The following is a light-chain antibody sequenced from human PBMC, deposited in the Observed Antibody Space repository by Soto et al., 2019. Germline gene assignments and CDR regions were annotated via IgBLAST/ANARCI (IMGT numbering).Light chain of an antibody. Sequence: DIVMTQSADSLAVSLGERATINCKSSQSVLYSSNNKNYLAWYQQKPGQPPKLLIYCASTLESGVPDRFSGSGSGTDFTLTISSLQAEDVAVYYCQQYYSTPWTFGQGTKVEIK. CDR1: QSVLYSSNNKNY. V-gene: IGKV4-1*01. CDR3: QQYYSTPWT. J-gene: IGKJ1*01. CDR2: CAS.